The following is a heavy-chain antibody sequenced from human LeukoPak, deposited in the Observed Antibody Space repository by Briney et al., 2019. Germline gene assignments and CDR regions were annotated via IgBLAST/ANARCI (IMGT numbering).Heavy chain of an antibody. V-gene: IGHV1-18*01. CDR3: ARGDYGDYGSWFDP. D-gene: IGHD4-17*01. J-gene: IGHJ5*02. CDR2: ISAYNGNT. CDR1: GYTFTNYG. Sequence: ASVKVSCQASGYTFTNYGISWVRQAPGQGLEWMGWISAYNGNTNYAQKLQGRVTMTTDTSTSTAYMELRSLRSDDTAVYYCARGDYGDYGSWFDPWGQGTLVTVSS.